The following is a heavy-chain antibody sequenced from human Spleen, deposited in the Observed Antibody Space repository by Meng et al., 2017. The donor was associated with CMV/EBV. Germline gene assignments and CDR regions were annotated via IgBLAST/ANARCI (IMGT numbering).Heavy chain of an antibody. J-gene: IGHJ4*02. V-gene: IGHV3-53*01. CDR1: GFTFSDHY. CDR3: AKDQGYSGSLGAFDY. CDR2: IYSCGST. Sequence: GGSLRLSCAASGFTFSDHYMDWVRQAPGKGLEWVSVIYSCGSTYYADSVKGRFTISRDNSKNTLYLQMNSLRAEDTAVYYCAKDQGYSGSLGAFDYWGQGTLVTVSS. D-gene: IGHD1-26*01.